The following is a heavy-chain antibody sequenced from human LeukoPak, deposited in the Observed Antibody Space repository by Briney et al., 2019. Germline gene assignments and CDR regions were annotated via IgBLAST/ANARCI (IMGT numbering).Heavy chain of an antibody. Sequence: PGRSLRLSCAASGFSFSSYGMHWVRQAPGKGLEWVAVIWYDGSNKYYADSVKGRFTISRDNSKNTLYLQMNSLRAEDTAVCYCARGGYGDYVRVAHDYWGQGTLVTVSS. CDR2: IWYDGSNK. J-gene: IGHJ4*02. D-gene: IGHD4-17*01. CDR1: GFSFSSYG. V-gene: IGHV3-33*01. CDR3: ARGGYGDYVRVAHDY.